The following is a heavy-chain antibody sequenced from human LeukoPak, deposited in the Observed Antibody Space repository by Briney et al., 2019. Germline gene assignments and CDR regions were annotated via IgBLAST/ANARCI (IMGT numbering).Heavy chain of an antibody. J-gene: IGHJ6*04. Sequence: GGSLRLSCSASGLTFSVSAIHWVRQASGKGLEWVGRIKTKADNYATAYAASVKGRLTIPRDDSTNTAYLQMNSLKTEDTAVYYCTHPAYYYNVDVWGKGTTVTVSS. CDR1: GLTFSVSA. CDR3: THPAYYYNVDV. D-gene: IGHD6-25*01. V-gene: IGHV3-73*01. CDR2: IKTKADNYAT.